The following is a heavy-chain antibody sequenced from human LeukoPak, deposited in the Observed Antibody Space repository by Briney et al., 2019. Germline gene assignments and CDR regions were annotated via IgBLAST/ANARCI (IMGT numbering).Heavy chain of an antibody. CDR1: GGSISSHY. Sequence: SETLSLTCTVSGGSISSHYWSWIRQPPGKGLEWIGYIYYSGSTNDNPSLKSRVTISVDTSKNQFSLKLSSVTAADTAVYYCARGGYYFDYCGQGTLVTVSS. V-gene: IGHV4-59*11. CDR2: IYYSGST. J-gene: IGHJ4*02. D-gene: IGHD5-12*01. CDR3: ARGGYYFDY.